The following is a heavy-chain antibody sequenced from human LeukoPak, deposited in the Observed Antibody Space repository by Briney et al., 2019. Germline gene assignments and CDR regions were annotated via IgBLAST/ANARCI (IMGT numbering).Heavy chain of an antibody. J-gene: IGHJ4*02. CDR1: GFTFSSYW. Sequence: GGSLRLSCAASGFTFSSYWMSWVRQAPGKGLEWVANIKQDGSEKYYVDSVEGRFTISRDNAKNSLYLQMNSLRAEDTAVYYCARGPDHSSGWYGYIDYWGQGTLVTVSS. CDR2: IKQDGSEK. D-gene: IGHD6-19*01. CDR3: ARGPDHSSGWYGYIDY. V-gene: IGHV3-7*01.